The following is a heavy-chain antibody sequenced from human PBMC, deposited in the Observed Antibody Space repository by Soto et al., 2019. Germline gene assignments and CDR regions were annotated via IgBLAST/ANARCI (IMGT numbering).Heavy chain of an antibody. Sequence: PGGSLRLSCAASGFTFSSYAMHWVRQAPGKGLEWVAVISYDGSNKYYADSVKGRFTISRDNSKNTLYLQMNSLRAEDTAVYYCARGEEHYFDYWGQGTLVTVSS. J-gene: IGHJ4*02. CDR3: ARGEEHYFDY. V-gene: IGHV3-30-3*01. CDR2: ISYDGSNK. CDR1: GFTFSSYA.